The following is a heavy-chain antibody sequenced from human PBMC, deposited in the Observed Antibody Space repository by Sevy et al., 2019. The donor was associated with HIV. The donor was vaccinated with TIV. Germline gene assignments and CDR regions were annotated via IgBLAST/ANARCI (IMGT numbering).Heavy chain of an antibody. V-gene: IGHV3-21*01. Sequence: GGSLRLSCAASGFSFNDYSMNWVRQAPGKGLEWVSSISSTGTYIFYTDSVKGRFTISRDNAKNSLYLQMNNLRGEDTGIYYCARDRRLVLGTTWYFQAYWFDPRGQGSLVTVSS. J-gene: IGHJ5*02. CDR1: GFSFNDYS. D-gene: IGHD6-25*01. CDR2: ISSTGTYI. CDR3: ARDRRLVLGTTWYFQAYWFDP.